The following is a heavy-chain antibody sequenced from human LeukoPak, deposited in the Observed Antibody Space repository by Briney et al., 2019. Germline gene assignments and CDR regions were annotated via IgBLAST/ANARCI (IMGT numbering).Heavy chain of an antibody. CDR1: GFTFNSYG. D-gene: IGHD3-22*01. CDR3: ARDLYRIVVVPHYFDY. V-gene: IGHV3-30*02. J-gene: IGHJ4*02. Sequence: GGSLRLSCAASGFTFNSYGMHWVRQAPGKGLEWVAFIRFDGSYKYYADSVKGRFTISRDTSKNALYLQMNSLRAEDTAVYYCARDLYRIVVVPHYFDYWGQGTLVIVSS. CDR2: IRFDGSYK.